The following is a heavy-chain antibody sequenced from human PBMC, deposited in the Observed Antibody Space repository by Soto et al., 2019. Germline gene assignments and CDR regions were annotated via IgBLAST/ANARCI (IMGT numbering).Heavy chain of an antibody. V-gene: IGHV3-48*02. J-gene: IGHJ6*02. Sequence: EVKLVESGGDLVQPGGSLRLSCAASGFTFSTYSMNWVRQAPGKGLEWVSYISSRSYTIYYVDSVKGRFTSSRDNAKNSLYMQMNSLREEDTAVYYCARGGSSSDNGMDVRGQGTTVTVSS. D-gene: IGHD6-6*01. CDR1: GFTFSTYS. CDR3: ARGGSSSDNGMDV. CDR2: ISSRSYTI.